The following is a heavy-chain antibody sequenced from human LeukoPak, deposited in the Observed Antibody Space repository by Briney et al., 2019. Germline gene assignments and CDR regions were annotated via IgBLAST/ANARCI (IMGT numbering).Heavy chain of an antibody. CDR1: GYTFTGYY. J-gene: IGHJ4*02. CDR2: INPNSGGT. Sequence: ASVKVSCKASGYTFTGYYMHWVRQAPGQGLEWMGWINPNSGGTNYAQKFQGWVTRTRDTSISTPYMELSRLRPDDTAVYYCARGATSPATLDYWGQATLVTVSS. CDR3: ARGATSPATLDY. D-gene: IGHD1-1*01. V-gene: IGHV1-2*04.